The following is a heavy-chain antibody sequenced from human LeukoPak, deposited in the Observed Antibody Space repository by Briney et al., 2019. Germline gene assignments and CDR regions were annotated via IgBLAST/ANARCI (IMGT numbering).Heavy chain of an antibody. CDR1: GFTFSSYW. Sequence: TGGSLRLSCAASGFTFSSYWMSWVRQVPGKGLEWVANIKEDGSEKYYVDSVKGRFTISRDNVKNLLYLQMNSLRAEDAAVYYCAKFGLQWLPYPGFHNWGQGTVVIASS. CDR3: AKFGLQWLPYPGFHN. J-gene: IGHJ4*02. D-gene: IGHD6-19*01. V-gene: IGHV3-7*01. CDR2: IKEDGSEK.